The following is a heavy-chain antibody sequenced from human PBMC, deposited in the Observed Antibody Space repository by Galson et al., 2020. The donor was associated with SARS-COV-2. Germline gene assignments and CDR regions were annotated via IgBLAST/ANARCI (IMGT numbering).Heavy chain of an antibody. CDR3: ATDFETSGYYHGAFDI. J-gene: IGHJ3*02. D-gene: IGHD6-25*01. V-gene: IGHV3-21*01. Sequence: NSGGSLRFSCAASGYTFSSYTINWVRQAPGKGLEWVSSISTSGDYIHYADSVKGRFTISRDDAKNSLYLQMNTLRAEDTAVYYCATDFETSGYYHGAFDIWGQGTMVTVSS. CDR2: ISTSGDYI. CDR1: GYTFSSYT.